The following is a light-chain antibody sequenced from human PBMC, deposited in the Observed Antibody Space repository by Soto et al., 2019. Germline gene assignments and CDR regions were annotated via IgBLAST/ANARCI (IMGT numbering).Light chain of an antibody. CDR1: QSVSNH. V-gene: IGKV3-15*01. J-gene: IGKJ1*01. CDR2: GSS. Sequence: EIVFTQSPGTLSLSPGERATLSCRASQSVSNHYLAWYQQKPGQAPRLLIHGSSIRATGIPVRFSGSGSGTEFTLTISSLQSEDFAVYYCQQYDSWPRTFGQGTKVDIK. CDR3: QQYDSWPRT.